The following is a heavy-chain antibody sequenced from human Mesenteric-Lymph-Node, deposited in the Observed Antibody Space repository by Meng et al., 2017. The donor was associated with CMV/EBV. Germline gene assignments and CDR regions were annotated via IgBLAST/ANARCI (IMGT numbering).Heavy chain of an antibody. CDR2: ISYDGSNK. CDR3: ARDPTGAGYFDY. Sequence: LSLTCAASGFTFSSYAMHWVRQAPGKGLEWVAVISYDGSNKYYADSVKGRFTISRDNSKNTLYLQMNSLRAEDTAVYYCARDPTGAGYFDYWGQGTLVTVSS. CDR1: GFTFSSYA. D-gene: IGHD7-27*01. V-gene: IGHV3-30-3*01. J-gene: IGHJ4*02.